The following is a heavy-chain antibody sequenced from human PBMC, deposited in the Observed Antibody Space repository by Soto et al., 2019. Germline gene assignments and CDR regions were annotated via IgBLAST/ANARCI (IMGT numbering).Heavy chain of an antibody. CDR2: ISYDGSNK. CDR1: GFTFSRYG. CDR3: AEALIADTPTTKGMDV. J-gene: IGHJ6*02. V-gene: IGHV3-30*18. Sequence: PGGYLRLSCAASGFTFSRYGMHWVRQAPGKGLEWVAVISYDGSNKYYADSVKGRFTISRDNSKNTLYLQMDSLRAEDTAVYYCAEALIADTPTTKGMDVWGQGAMVTDS. D-gene: IGHD6-13*01.